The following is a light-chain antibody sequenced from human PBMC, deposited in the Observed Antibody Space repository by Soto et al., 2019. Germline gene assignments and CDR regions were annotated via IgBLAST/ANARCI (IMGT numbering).Light chain of an antibody. J-gene: IGKJ5*01. Sequence: EIVLTQSPGTLSLSPGERATLSCRASQSVSNNYLAWYQQKPGQAPRLLIYGASNRATGIPDRFSGSGSGTDFTLIINRLQPEDFALYFCQHYGRGSPIAFGLGTRLEIK. CDR2: GAS. CDR1: QSVSNNY. V-gene: IGKV3-20*01. CDR3: QHYGRGSPIA.